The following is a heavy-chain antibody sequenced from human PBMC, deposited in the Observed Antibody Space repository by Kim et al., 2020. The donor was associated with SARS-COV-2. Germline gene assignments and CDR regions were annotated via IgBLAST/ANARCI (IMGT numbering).Heavy chain of an antibody. J-gene: IGHJ4*02. D-gene: IGHD4-17*01. V-gene: IGHV3-30*07. Sequence: VKGRFTISRDKSKNTLYLQMNSLRAEDTAVYYCARDGFEPALPVRGYFDYWGQGTLVTVSS. CDR3: ARDGFEPALPVRGYFDY.